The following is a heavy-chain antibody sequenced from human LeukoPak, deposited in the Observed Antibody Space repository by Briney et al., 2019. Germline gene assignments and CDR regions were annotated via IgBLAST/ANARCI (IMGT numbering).Heavy chain of an antibody. V-gene: IGHV3-66*01. CDR1: GFTVSSNY. J-gene: IGHJ4*02. CDR2: IYSGGST. CDR3: ARKSGYSGYGSDY. Sequence: PGGFLRLSCAASGFTVSSNYMSWVRQAPGKGPECVSVIYSGGSTYYADSVKGRFTISRDNSKNTLYLQMNSLRAEDTAVYYCARKSGYSGYGSDYWGQGTLVTVSS. D-gene: IGHD5-12*01.